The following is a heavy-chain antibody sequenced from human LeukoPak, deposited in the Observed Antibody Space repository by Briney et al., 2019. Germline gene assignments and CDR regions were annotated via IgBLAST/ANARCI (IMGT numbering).Heavy chain of an antibody. Sequence: SETLSLTCTVSGDSVSSTDYYWGWIRQPPGRGLEWIASIRYSESSYYNPSLKSRATISVDTSKNHFSLKLRSLTATDTAVYYCATQDSSHYWGQGTLVTVSP. CDR3: ATQDSSHY. V-gene: IGHV4-39*02. J-gene: IGHJ4*02. CDR1: GDSVSSTDYY. D-gene: IGHD3-22*01. CDR2: IRYSESS.